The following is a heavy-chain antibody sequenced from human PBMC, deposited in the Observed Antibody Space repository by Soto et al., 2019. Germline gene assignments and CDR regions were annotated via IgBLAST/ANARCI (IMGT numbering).Heavy chain of an antibody. Sequence: PGESLKISCNGSGYSFTSYWIGWVRQMPGKGLEWMGIIYPGDSDTRYSPSFQGQVTISADKSISTAYLQWSSLKASDTAMYYCARTSTMVRRVIYFDYWGQGTLVTVSS. V-gene: IGHV5-51*01. J-gene: IGHJ4*02. CDR3: ARTSTMVRRVIYFDY. CDR1: GYSFTSYW. D-gene: IGHD3-10*01. CDR2: IYPGDSDT.